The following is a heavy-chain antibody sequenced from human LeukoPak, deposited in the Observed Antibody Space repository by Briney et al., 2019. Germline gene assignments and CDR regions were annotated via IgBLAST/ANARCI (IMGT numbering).Heavy chain of an antibody. CDR3: AKSDWFDP. V-gene: IGHV3-74*03. CDR1: GFTLKNYW. CDR2: SKYDGSTA. J-gene: IGHJ5*02. Sequence: GGSLRLSCETSGFTLKNYWMSWLRRAPGKGLEWVSRSKYDGSTAMYAESVKGRFTISRDNARGTLYLQMNSQRVDDTAVYYCAKSDWFDPCGRGILVTVSS.